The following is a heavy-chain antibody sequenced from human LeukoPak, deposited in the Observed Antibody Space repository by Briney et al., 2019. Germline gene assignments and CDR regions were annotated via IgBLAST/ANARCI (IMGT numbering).Heavy chain of an antibody. CDR2: IIPIFGTA. Sequence: ASVKVSCKASGGTFSSYAISWVRQAPGQGLEWMGGIIPIFGTANYAQKFQGRVTITADKSTSTAYMELSSLRSEDTAVYYCARDTDSSSWYYYYGMDVWGQGTTVTVSS. D-gene: IGHD6-13*01. V-gene: IGHV1-69*06. J-gene: IGHJ6*02. CDR1: GGTFSSYA. CDR3: ARDTDSSSWYYYYGMDV.